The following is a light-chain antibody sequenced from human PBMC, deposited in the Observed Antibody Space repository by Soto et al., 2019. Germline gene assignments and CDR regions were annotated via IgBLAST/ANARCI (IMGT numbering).Light chain of an antibody. J-gene: IGKJ4*01. CDR3: QQYISWPLT. CDR2: GAS. V-gene: IGKV3-15*01. Sequence: EIVLTQAPATLCLSPGERATLPCRASQSVSSNLAWYQQKPGKAPSLLIYGASSRDTGTPARFSGSGSGTEFTLTISSLQSEDFAVYYCQQYISWPLTFGGGTKVDIK. CDR1: QSVSSN.